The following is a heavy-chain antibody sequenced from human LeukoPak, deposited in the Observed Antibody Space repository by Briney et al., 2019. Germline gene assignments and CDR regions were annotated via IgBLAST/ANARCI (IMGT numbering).Heavy chain of an antibody. Sequence: GGSLRLSCAASESTFSSYWMSWFRQAPGKGLEWVANIKGDGSEKHYVDSVKGRFTISRDNAKKSVYLQMNSLRAEDTAVYYCARYLNSGPADYWGQGSLVTVSS. CDR1: ESTFSSYW. D-gene: IGHD5-12*01. CDR3: ARYLNSGPADY. J-gene: IGHJ4*02. CDR2: IKGDGSEK. V-gene: IGHV3-7*01.